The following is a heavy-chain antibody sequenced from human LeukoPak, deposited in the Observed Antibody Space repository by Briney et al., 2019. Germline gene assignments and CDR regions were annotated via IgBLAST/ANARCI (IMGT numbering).Heavy chain of an antibody. CDR2: IYYSGST. J-gene: IGHJ6*03. CDR1: GGSISSSSYY. CDR3: ARHRYYYRSGSYYGAPYYMDV. D-gene: IGHD3-10*01. V-gene: IGHV4-39*01. Sequence: SETLSLTCTVSGGSISSSSYYWGWIRRPPGKGLEWIGSIYYSGSTYYNPSLKSRVTISVDTSKNQFSLKLSSVTAADTAVYYCARHRYYYRSGSYYGAPYYMDVWGKGTTVTISS.